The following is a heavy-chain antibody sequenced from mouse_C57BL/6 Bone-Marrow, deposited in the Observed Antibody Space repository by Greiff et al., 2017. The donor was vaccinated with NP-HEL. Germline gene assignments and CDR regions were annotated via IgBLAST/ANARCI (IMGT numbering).Heavy chain of an antibody. D-gene: IGHD1-1*01. Sequence: QVQLQQPGAELVRPGTSVKLSCKASGYTFTSYWMHWVKQRPGQGLEWIGVIDPSDSYTNSNQKFKGKATLTVDTSSSTAYMQLSSLTSEDSAVYYCARAGFDGSSHWYFDVWGTGTTVTVSS. CDR1: GYTFTSYW. V-gene: IGHV1-59*01. CDR3: ARAGFDGSSHWYFDV. CDR2: IDPSDSYT. J-gene: IGHJ1*03.